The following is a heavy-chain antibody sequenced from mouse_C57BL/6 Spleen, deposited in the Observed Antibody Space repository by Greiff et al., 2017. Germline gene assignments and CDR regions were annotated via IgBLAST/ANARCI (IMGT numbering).Heavy chain of an antibody. CDR2: INPNNGGT. V-gene: IGHV1-26*01. CDR1: GYTFTDYY. CDR3: ARSRNYYFDY. J-gene: IGHJ2*01. Sequence: EVQLQQSGPELVKPGASVKISCKASGYTFTDYYMNWVKQSHGKSLEWIGDINPNNGGTSYNQKFKGKATLTVDKSSSTAYMELRSLTSEDSAVYYCARSRNYYFDYWGQGTTRTVSS.